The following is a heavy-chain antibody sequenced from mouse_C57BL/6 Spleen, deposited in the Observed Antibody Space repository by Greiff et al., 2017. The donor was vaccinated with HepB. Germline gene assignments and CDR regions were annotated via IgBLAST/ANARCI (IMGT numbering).Heavy chain of an antibody. J-gene: IGHJ4*01. CDR1: GYTFTDYE. CDR3: TRWNYYYGSSYGAMDY. Sequence: LVESGAELVRPGASVTLSCKASGYTFTDYEMHWVKQTPVHGLEWIGAIDPETGGTAYNQKFKGKAILTADKSSSTAYMELRSLTSEDSAVYYCTRWNYYYGSSYGAMDYWGQGTSVTVSS. CDR2: IDPETGGT. D-gene: IGHD1-1*01. V-gene: IGHV1-15*01.